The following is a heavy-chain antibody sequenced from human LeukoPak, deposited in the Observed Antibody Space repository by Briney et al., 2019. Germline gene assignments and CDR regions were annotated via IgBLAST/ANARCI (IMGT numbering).Heavy chain of an antibody. CDR1: GGSFSAYY. CDR3: ASGGSSSKSRLVYYFDY. Sequence: PSETLSLTCAVYGGSFSAYYWSWIRQPPGKGLEWIGKLNHSGSTNYNPSLKSRVTISVDTSKNQFSLKLSSVTAADTAVYYCASGGSSSKSRLVYYFDYWGQGTLVTVSS. CDR2: LNHSGST. J-gene: IGHJ4*02. V-gene: IGHV4-34*01. D-gene: IGHD1-26*01.